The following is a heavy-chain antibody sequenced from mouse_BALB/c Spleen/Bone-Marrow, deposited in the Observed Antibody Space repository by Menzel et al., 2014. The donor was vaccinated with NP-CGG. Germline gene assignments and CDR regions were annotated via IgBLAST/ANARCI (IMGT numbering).Heavy chain of an antibody. Sequence: QVQLKESGPGLVAPSQSLSITCTVSGFSLTGFGINWIRQPPGKGLEWLGMIWGDGTTDYNSALKSGLSIKKDNSKSQVFLKMNSLQAGDTARYYCAREKYGNYYAMDYWGQGTSVTVSS. V-gene: IGHV2-6-7*01. CDR3: AREKYGNYYAMDY. D-gene: IGHD2-10*02. J-gene: IGHJ4*01. CDR2: IWGDGTT. CDR1: GFSLTGFG.